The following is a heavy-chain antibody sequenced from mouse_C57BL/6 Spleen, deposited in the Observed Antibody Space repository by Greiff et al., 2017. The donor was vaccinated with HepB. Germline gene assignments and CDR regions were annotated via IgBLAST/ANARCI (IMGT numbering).Heavy chain of an antibody. CDR3: ARDRSTPDYFDY. J-gene: IGHJ2*01. Sequence: EVHLVESGGGLVKPGGSLKLSCAASGFTFSSYAMSWVRQTPEKRLEWVATISDGGSYTYYPDNVKGRFTISRDNAKNNLYLQMSHLKSEDTAMYYCARDRSTPDYFDYWGQGTTLTVSS. CDR2: ISDGGSYT. D-gene: IGHD1-1*01. CDR1: GFTFSSYA. V-gene: IGHV5-4*01.